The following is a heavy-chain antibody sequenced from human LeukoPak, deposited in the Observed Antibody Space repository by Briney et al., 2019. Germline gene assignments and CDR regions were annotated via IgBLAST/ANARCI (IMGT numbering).Heavy chain of an antibody. V-gene: IGHV3-48*04. CDR2: ISRSSSDK. CDR3: ARDPPDY. CDR1: GFTFSSYS. J-gene: IGHJ4*02. Sequence: QPGGSLRLSCAASGFTFSSYSMNWVRQAPGKGLEWVSYISRSSSDKYYADSVKGRFTISRDNAKNSLYLQMNSLRAEDTGVYYCARDPPDYWGQGILVTVSS.